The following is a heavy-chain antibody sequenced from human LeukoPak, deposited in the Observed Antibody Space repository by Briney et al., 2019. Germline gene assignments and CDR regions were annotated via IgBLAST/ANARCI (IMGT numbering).Heavy chain of an antibody. Sequence: ASVKVSCKASGYSFTRYYMHWVRQAPGQGLEWMGWINPNSGDTKYAQKFQGRVTMTRDTSISTAYMELSSLRYDDTAVYYCATKILVRDIINWFDPWGQGTLVTVSS. CDR1: GYSFTRYY. CDR3: ATKILVRDIINWFDP. D-gene: IGHD3-10*01. CDR2: INPNSGDT. V-gene: IGHV1-2*02. J-gene: IGHJ5*02.